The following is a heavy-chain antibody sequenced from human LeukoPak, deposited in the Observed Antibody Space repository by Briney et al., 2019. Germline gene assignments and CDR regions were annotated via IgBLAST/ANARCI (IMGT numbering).Heavy chain of an antibody. J-gene: IGHJ4*02. CDR1: GFTFSSYA. Sequence: PGGSLRLSCAASGFTFSSYAMSWVRQAPGKGLEWVSAISGSGGSTYYADSVKGRFTISRDNSKNTLYLQMNSLRAEDTAVYYCAKGGSGWYGSIIDYWGQGTLVTVSS. D-gene: IGHD6-19*01. CDR3: AKGGSGWYGSIIDY. CDR2: ISGSGGST. V-gene: IGHV3-23*01.